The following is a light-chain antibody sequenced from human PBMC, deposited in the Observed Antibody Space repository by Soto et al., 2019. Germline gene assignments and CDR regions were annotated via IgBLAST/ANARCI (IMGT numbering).Light chain of an antibody. CDR2: GAS. J-gene: IGKJ1*01. V-gene: IGKV3-20*01. Sequence: EIVLTQSPGTLSLSPGERATLSCRASQSVSSNLAWYQQKPGQAPRLLIYGASTRATGIPDRFSGSGSGTDFTLSISRLEPEDFAVYYCQQYGISPRTFGQGTKVDIK. CDR3: QQYGISPRT. CDR1: QSVSSN.